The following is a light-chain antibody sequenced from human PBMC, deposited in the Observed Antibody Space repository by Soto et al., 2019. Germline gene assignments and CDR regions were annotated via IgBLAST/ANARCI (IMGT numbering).Light chain of an antibody. CDR2: TAS. Sequence: EIVLTQSPGTLSLSPGEGATLSCRASQSVSRNYLAWYQQKPGQAPRLLIYTASRRATGIPDRFSGSGSGTDFTLTITRLEPEDFAVYYCQLYGRSITFGQGTRLEI. CDR1: QSVSRNY. CDR3: QLYGRSIT. V-gene: IGKV3-20*01. J-gene: IGKJ5*01.